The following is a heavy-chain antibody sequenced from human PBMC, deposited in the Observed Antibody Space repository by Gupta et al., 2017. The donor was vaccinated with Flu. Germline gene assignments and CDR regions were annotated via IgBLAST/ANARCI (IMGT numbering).Heavy chain of an antibody. J-gene: IGHJ6*02. V-gene: IGHV3-13*01. CDR3: VRGKALLELPNYYGMDV. CDR2: IGTAGDT. Sequence: WVRKASGKGLEWVSAIGTAGDTYYPCSVKGRFTISRESAKNSVYLQMNTLRAGDTAVYYCVRGKALLELPNYYGMDVWGQGTTVTVSS. D-gene: IGHD3-3*02.